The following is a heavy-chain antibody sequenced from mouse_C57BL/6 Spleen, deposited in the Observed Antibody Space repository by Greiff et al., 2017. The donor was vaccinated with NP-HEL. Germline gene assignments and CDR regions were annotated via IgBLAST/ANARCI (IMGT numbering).Heavy chain of an antibody. CDR3: ARGSTTVFRYAMDY. V-gene: IGHV1-82*01. CDR2: IYPGDGDT. Sequence: VQLQQSGPELVKPGASVKISCKASGYAFSSSWMNWVKQRPGKGLEWIGRIYPGDGDTNYNGKFKGKATLTADKSSSTAYMQLSSLTSEDSAVXFCARGSTTVFRYAMDYWGQGTSVTASS. D-gene: IGHD1-1*01. J-gene: IGHJ4*01. CDR1: GYAFSSSW.